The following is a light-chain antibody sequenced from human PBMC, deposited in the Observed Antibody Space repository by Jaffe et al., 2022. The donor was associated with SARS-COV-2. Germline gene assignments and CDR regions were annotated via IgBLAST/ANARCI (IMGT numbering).Light chain of an antibody. V-gene: IGLV2-23*03. CDR2: EGS. Sequence: QSALTQPASVSGSPGQSITISCTGTSSDVGSYHPVSWYQHPPGKAPKLIIFEGSKRPSGVSNRFSGSYRFSASESGNTASLTISGLQTEDEADYYCCSYAAGSTFSWVFGGGTKLTVL. J-gene: IGLJ3*02. CDR3: CSYAAGSTFSWV. CDR1: SSDVGSYHP.